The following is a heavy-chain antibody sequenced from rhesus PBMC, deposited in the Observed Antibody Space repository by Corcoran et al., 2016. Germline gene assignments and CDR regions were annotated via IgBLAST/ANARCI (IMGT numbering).Heavy chain of an antibody. CDR3: ARAVPLFDV. CDR2: FCGSCIST. CDR1: GGSISSSY. D-gene: IGHD6-13*01. V-gene: IGHV4-169*01. J-gene: IGHJ5-1*01. Sequence: QLQLQESGPGLVKPSETLSVTCAVSGGSISSSYWSWIRLAPGKGLEWIGSFCGSCISTNFTPSLKSRVTLSVDTSTTQLSLKLSSVTTADTAVYYCARAVPLFDVWGPGVLVTVPS.